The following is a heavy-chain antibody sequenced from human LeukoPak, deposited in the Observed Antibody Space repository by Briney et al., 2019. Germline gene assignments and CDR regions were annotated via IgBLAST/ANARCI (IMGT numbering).Heavy chain of an antibody. J-gene: IGHJ4*02. CDR2: IYTNGDM. CDR3: ARGIFGFGEITYYFDY. V-gene: IGHV4-4*07. Sequence: SETLSLTCTVSGGSISSYYWSWIRQPAGKGLEWIGRIYTNGDMIYNPSLKSRVTMSVDTSKNQFSLKLSSVTAADTAVYYCARGIFGFGEITYYFDYWGQGTLVTVSS. CDR1: GGSISSYY. D-gene: IGHD3-10*01.